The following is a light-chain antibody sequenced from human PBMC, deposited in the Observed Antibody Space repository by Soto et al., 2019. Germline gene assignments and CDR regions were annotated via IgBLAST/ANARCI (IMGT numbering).Light chain of an antibody. CDR3: SSYTSSSTYV. J-gene: IGLJ1*01. Sequence: QSVLTQPASVSGSPGQSITISCTGTSXDVGGYNYVSWYQQHPGKAPKLMIYEVSNRPSGVSNRFSGSKSGNTASLTISGLQAEDAADYYCSSYTSSSTYVFGTRTKVTVL. V-gene: IGLV2-14*01. CDR1: SXDVGGYNY. CDR2: EVS.